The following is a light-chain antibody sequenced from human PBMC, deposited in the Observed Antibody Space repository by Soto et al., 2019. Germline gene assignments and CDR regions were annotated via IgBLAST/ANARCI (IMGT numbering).Light chain of an antibody. Sequence: QSVLTQPPSASGTPGQRVTISCSGSSSNIGSNTVNWYQQLPGTAPKLLIYNNNQRPSGVPDRFSGSKSGTSASLAISGLQSDDEADYYCASWDDSLNGPGVFGGGTKSPS. V-gene: IGLV1-44*01. J-gene: IGLJ3*02. CDR3: ASWDDSLNGPGV. CDR2: NNN. CDR1: SSNIGSNT.